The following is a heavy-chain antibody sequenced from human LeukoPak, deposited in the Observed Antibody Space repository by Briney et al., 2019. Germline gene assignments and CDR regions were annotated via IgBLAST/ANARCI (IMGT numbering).Heavy chain of an antibody. V-gene: IGHV3-74*01. J-gene: IGHJ1*01. D-gene: IGHD3-3*01. CDR1: GFTFSYYW. CDR3: ARDLSVL. Sequence: GGSLRLSCAASGFTFSYYWMYWVRQAPGKGPMWVSRISPDGSDTNYADSVKGRFTISRDNAKNMLYLQMNSLKPEDTAVYYCARDLSVLWGQGAPVTVSS. CDR2: ISPDGSDT.